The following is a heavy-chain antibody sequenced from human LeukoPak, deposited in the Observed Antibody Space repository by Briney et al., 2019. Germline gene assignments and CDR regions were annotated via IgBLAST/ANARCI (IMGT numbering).Heavy chain of an antibody. CDR2: IYPGDSDT. CDR3: ARHVLVAAAAAWFDP. Sequence: GESLKISCKGSGYSFTSYWIGWVRQMPGKGLEWMGIIYPGDSDTRYSPSFQGRVTISADKSISTAYLQWSSLKASDTAMYYCARHVLVAAAAAWFDPWGQGTLVTVSS. D-gene: IGHD6-13*01. J-gene: IGHJ5*02. V-gene: IGHV5-51*01. CDR1: GYSFTSYW.